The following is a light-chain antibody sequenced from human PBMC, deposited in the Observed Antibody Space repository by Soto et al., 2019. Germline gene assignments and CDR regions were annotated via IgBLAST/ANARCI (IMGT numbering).Light chain of an antibody. CDR3: PQYNNWPRT. CDR2: GAS. CDR1: QNIRTN. Sequence: DIVMTQSPATLSVSQGERATLSCRASQNIRTNLAWYQHKPGQAPRLLIYGASTGATGVSARFSGSGSGTEFTLTIRSLQSEDFAAYYRPQYNNWPRTFGHGTKVQIK. J-gene: IGKJ1*01. V-gene: IGKV3-15*01.